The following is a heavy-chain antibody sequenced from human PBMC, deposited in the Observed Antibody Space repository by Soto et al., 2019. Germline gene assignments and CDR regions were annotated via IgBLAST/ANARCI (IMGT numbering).Heavy chain of an antibody. Sequence: QVHLQESGPGLVKPSQTLSLTCTVSGGSISSGDYYWSWIRQPPGKGLEWIGYIYYSGSTYSRGSTYYNPSLKSRVTISVDTSKNQFSLKLNSVTAADTAVYYCARDYGDYNWFDPWGQGTLVTVSS. D-gene: IGHD4-17*01. V-gene: IGHV4-30-4*01. CDR3: ARDYGDYNWFDP. J-gene: IGHJ5*02. CDR1: GGSISSGDYY. CDR2: IYYSGSTYSRGST.